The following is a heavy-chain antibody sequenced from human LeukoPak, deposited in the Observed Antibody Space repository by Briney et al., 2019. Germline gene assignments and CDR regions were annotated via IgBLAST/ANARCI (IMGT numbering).Heavy chain of an antibody. CDR2: IYSGGST. Sequence: GGSLRLSCAASGFTVSSNYMSWVRQAPGKGLEWVSVIYSGGSTYYADSVKGRFTLFRDNSKNTLYLQMNSLRAEDTAVYYCARQSYKGIDYWGQGTLVTVSS. CDR3: ARQSYKGIDY. V-gene: IGHV3-66*04. J-gene: IGHJ4*02. D-gene: IGHD1-26*01. CDR1: GFTVSSNY.